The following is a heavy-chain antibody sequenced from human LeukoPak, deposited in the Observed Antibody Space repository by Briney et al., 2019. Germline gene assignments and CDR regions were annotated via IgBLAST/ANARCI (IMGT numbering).Heavy chain of an antibody. D-gene: IGHD3-22*01. V-gene: IGHV4-34*01. J-gene: IGHJ4*02. Sequence: SETLSLTCAVYGGSFSGYYWSWIRQPPGKGLEWIGEINHSGGTNYNPSLKSRVTISVDTSKNQFSLKLSSVTAADTAVYYCARASYAAYYYDSSGYYPYWGQGSLVTVSS. CDR3: ARASYAAYYYDSSGYYPY. CDR2: INHSGGT. CDR1: GGSFSGYY.